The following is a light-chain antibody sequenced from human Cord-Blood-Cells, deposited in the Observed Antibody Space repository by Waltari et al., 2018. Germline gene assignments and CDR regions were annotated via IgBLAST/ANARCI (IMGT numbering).Light chain of an antibody. CDR2: EGS. CDR1: SSDVGSYNL. J-gene: IGLJ1*01. CDR3: CSYAGSSTF. Sequence: SALTQPASVSGSPGQSLTISCTGTSSDVGSYNLVSWSQQHPGKAPKLMIYEGSKRPSGVSNRFSGSKSGNTASLTISGLQAEDEADYYCCSYAGSSTFFGTGTKVTVL. V-gene: IGLV2-23*03.